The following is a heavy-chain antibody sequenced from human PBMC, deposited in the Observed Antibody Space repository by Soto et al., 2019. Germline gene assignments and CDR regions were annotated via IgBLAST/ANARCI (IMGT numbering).Heavy chain of an antibody. CDR3: ARRLAPTVSALGY. Sequence: GGSLRLSCTASGFTFTSYNFHWVRQAPGKGLEWVAVISGDGGTEYFADSVRGRFLISKDTSKNTVYLRMNGLRPEDTGIYFCARRLAPTVSALGYWGQGTLVTVSS. CDR2: ISGDGGTE. V-gene: IGHV3-30-3*01. D-gene: IGHD4-4*01. J-gene: IGHJ4*02. CDR1: GFTFTSYN.